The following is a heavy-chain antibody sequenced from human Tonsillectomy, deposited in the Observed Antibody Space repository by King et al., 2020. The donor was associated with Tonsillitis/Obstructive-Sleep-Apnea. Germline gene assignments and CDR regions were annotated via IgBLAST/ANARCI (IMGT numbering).Heavy chain of an antibody. J-gene: IGHJ5*02. Sequence: VQLVESGGGLVQPGGSLRLSCAASGFTFSSYWMHWVRQAPGKGLVWVSRINSDGSSTSYADSVKGRFTISRDNAKNTLYLQMNSLRAEDTAVDYCARDPVVSISSGLNWFDPWGQGTLVTVSS. D-gene: IGHD6-19*01. V-gene: IGHV3-74*01. CDR1: GFTFSSYW. CDR2: INSDGSST. CDR3: ARDPVVSISSGLNWFDP.